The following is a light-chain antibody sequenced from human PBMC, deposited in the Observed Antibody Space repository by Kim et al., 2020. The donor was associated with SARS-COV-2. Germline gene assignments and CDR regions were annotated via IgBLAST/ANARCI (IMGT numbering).Light chain of an antibody. CDR2: LNSDGSH. Sequence: ASVKLTCTLSSGHASYAIAWHQQQPQKGPRYLMKLNSDGSHNKGDGIPDRFSGSSSGAERYLTISSLQSEDEADYYCQTWVTGIQVFGGGTQLTVL. V-gene: IGLV4-69*01. CDR3: QTWVTGIQV. J-gene: IGLJ3*02. CDR1: SGHASYA.